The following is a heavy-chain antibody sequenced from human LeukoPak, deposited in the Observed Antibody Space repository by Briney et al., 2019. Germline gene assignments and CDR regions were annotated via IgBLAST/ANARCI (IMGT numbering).Heavy chain of an antibody. CDR3: ARGRMIFGVPDAFDI. CDR1: GYTFTSYA. J-gene: IGHJ3*02. Sequence: ASVKVSCKASGYTFTSYAMHWVRQAPGQRLEWMGWINAGNGNTKYSQKFQGRVTITRDTSASTAYMELSSLRSEDTAVYYCARGRMIFGVPDAFDIWGQGTMVTVSS. CDR2: INAGNGNT. D-gene: IGHD3-3*01. V-gene: IGHV1-3*01.